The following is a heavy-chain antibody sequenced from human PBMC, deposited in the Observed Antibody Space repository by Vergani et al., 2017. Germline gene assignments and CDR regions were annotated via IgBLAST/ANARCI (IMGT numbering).Heavy chain of an antibody. V-gene: IGHV4-30-4*08. CDR1: GGSISSGDYY. CDR3: ARESIQLWSSFDY. J-gene: IGHJ4*02. Sequence: QVQLQESGPGLVKPPGTLSLTCAVSGGSISSGDYYWSWIRQPPGKGLEWIGYIYYSGSTYYNPSLKSRVTISVDTSKNQFSLKLSSVTAADTAVYYCARESIQLWSSFDYWGQGTLVTVSS. CDR2: IYYSGST. D-gene: IGHD5-18*01.